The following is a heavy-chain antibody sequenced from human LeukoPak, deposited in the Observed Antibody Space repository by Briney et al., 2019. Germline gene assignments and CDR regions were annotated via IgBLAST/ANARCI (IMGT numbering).Heavy chain of an antibody. J-gene: IGHJ4*02. D-gene: IGHD3-22*01. CDR2: ISGSGGRT. CDR3: ARHYYDSSGYYYRESY. V-gene: IGHV3-23*01. Sequence: GGSLRLSCAASGFTFSSYAMSWVRQAPGKGLEWVSVISGSGGRTYYADSVKGRFTISRDNSKNTLYLQMNSLRAEDTAVYYCARHYYDSSGYYYRESYWGQGTLVTVSS. CDR1: GFTFSSYA.